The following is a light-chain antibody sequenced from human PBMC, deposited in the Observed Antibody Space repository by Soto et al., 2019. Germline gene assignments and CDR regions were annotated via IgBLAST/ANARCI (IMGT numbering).Light chain of an antibody. J-gene: IGKJ2*01. CDR1: QSISNY. CDR3: QQSYSTPYT. Sequence: DIPMTQSPSSLSASVGDRITITCRASQSISNYLNWYQQKPGKAPNLLIYLTSNLQSGVPSRFSGSGFGADFTLTISSLQPEDFATYYCQQSYSTPYTFGQGTKLEIK. V-gene: IGKV1-39*01. CDR2: LTS.